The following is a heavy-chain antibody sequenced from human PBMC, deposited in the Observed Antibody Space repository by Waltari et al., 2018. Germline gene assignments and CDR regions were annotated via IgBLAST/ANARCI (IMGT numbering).Heavy chain of an antibody. J-gene: IGHJ4*02. CDR2: IYYGGSS. CDR1: GGSISSYY. Sequence: QVQLQESGPGLVKPSETLSLTCTVSGGSISSYYWSWIRQPPGKGLEWIGDIYYGGSSNYNPSLKSRGTISVDTSKNQFSLKLSSVTAADTAVYYCARTAAAGSGGDYYFDYWGLGTLVTVSS. V-gene: IGHV4-59*12. CDR3: ARTAAAGSGGDYYFDY. D-gene: IGHD6-13*01.